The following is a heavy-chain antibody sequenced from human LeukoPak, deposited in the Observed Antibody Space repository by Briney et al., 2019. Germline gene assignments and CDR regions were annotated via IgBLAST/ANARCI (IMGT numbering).Heavy chain of an antibody. Sequence: GGSLRLSCAASGFTFNNYAMNWVRQAPGKGLEWVSVISGSGGTTYYADSVKGRFTISRNSSKNTLYLQMNSLRAEDTAVYYCAKVSGGGLYYDGMDVWGQGTTVTVSS. CDR2: ISGSGGTT. D-gene: IGHD1-14*01. CDR3: AKVSGGGLYYDGMDV. V-gene: IGHV3-23*01. CDR1: GFTFNNYA. J-gene: IGHJ6*02.